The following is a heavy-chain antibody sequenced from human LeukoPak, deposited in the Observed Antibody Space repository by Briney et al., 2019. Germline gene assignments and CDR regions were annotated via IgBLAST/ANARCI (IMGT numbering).Heavy chain of an antibody. CDR3: AKDLPPRVYAIYYYYYYYMDV. V-gene: IGHV3-23*01. Sequence: PGGSLRLSCAASGFTFSSYAMSWVRQAPGKGLEWVSAISGRGGSTYYADSVKGRFAISRDNSKNTLYLQMNSLRAEDTAVYYCAKDLPPRVYAIYYYYYYYMDVWGKGTTVTVSS. J-gene: IGHJ6*03. CDR1: GFTFSSYA. D-gene: IGHD2-8*01. CDR2: ISGRGGST.